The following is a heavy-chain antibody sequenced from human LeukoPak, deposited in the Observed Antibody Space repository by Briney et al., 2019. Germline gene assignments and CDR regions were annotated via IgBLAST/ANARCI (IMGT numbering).Heavy chain of an antibody. CDR2: ISWNSGSI. V-gene: IGHV3-9*01. Sequence: PGGSLGLSCAASGFTFSSYAMHWVRQAPGKGLEWVSGISWNSGSIGYADSVKGRFTISRDNAKNSLYLQMNSLRAEDTALYYCAKATFTAMVSLVDYWGQGTLVTVSS. CDR1: GFTFSSYA. CDR3: AKATFTAMVSLVDY. D-gene: IGHD5-18*01. J-gene: IGHJ4*02.